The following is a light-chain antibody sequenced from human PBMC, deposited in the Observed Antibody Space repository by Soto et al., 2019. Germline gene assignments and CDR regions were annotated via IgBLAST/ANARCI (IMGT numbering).Light chain of an antibody. CDR2: AAS. CDR3: QKYNSAPLT. J-gene: IGKJ4*01. V-gene: IGKV1-27*01. Sequence: DLQMTQSPSSLSASVGDRVTITCRASRGINNYLAWYQQKPGKVPKLLIYAASTLQSGVPSRFSGSGSGTDFTLTISSLQPEDVGTFYCQKYNSAPLTFGGGTKVEI. CDR1: RGINNY.